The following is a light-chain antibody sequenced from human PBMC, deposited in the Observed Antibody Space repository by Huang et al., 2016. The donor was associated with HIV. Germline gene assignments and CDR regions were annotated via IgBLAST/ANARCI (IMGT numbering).Light chain of an antibody. Sequence: IQMTQSPHSLSNSIKDTDTITCQASHDIFNSLNWYQLKPGKAPKLLIYDESNLETGVPSRFSGSGSGTDFTFTISDLQPEDIATYSCQQYADFPITFGQGTRLEIK. CDR2: DES. CDR3: QQYADFPIT. CDR1: HDIFNS. V-gene: IGKV1-33*01. J-gene: IGKJ5*01.